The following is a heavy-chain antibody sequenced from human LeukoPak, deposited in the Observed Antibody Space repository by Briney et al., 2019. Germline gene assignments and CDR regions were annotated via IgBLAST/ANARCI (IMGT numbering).Heavy chain of an antibody. J-gene: IGHJ6*03. CDR2: IIPIIGTA. Sequence: SVKVSCKASGGTFSSYAISWVRQAPGQGLEWMGGIIPIIGTANYAQKFQGRVTITTDESTSTAYMELSSLRSEDTAVYYCARASYSSSWHYYYYYMDVWGKGTTVTVSS. D-gene: IGHD6-13*01. CDR1: GGTFSSYA. CDR3: ARASYSSSWHYYYYYMDV. V-gene: IGHV1-69*05.